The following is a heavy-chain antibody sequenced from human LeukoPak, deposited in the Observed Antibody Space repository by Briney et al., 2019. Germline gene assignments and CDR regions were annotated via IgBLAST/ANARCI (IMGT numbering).Heavy chain of an antibody. CDR3: ARVSRSSTWAHDDFDI. V-gene: IGHV1-2*02. J-gene: IGHJ3*02. D-gene: IGHD1-26*01. Sequence: GASVKVSCKASGYTFTGYYMHWVRQAPGQGLEWMGWIKPNSGGTNYAQKFQGRVTMTRDTSISTAYMELSRLRSDDTAVYYCARVSRSSTWAHDDFDIWGQGTMVTVSS. CDR2: IKPNSGGT. CDR1: GYTFTGYY.